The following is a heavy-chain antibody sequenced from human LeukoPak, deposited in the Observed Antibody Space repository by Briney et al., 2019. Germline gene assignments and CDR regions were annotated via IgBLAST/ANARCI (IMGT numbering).Heavy chain of an antibody. CDR1: GGSISSYY. CDR3: ARGTIPSVDWFDP. J-gene: IGHJ5*02. V-gene: IGHV4-59*01. Sequence: SSETLSLTCTVSGGSISSYYWSWIRQPPGKGLEWIGYIYYSGSTNYNPSLKSRVTISVDTSKNQFSLKLSSVTAADTAVYYCARGTIPSVDWFDPWGQGTLVTVSS. CDR2: IYYSGST. D-gene: IGHD3-3*01.